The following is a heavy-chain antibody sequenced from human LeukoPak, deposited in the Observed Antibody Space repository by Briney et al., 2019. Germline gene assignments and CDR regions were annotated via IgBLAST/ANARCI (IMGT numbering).Heavy chain of an antibody. CDR3: ARESYYYDSSGSDY. V-gene: IGHV4-34*01. D-gene: IGHD3-22*01. Sequence: SETLSLTCAVYGGSFSGYYWSWIRQPPGKGLEWIGEINHSGSTNYNPSLKSRVTISVDTSKNQFSLKLSSVTAADTAVYYCARESYYYDSSGSDYWGQGTLVTVSS. CDR2: INHSGST. CDR1: GGSFSGYY. J-gene: IGHJ4*02.